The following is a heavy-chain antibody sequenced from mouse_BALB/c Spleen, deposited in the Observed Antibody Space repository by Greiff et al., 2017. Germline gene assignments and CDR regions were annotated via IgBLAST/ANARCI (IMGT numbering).Heavy chain of an antibody. J-gene: IGHJ3*01. CDR1: GFSLSTSGMG. CDR2: IYWDDDK. D-gene: IGHD1-1*01. V-gene: IGHV8-12*01. CDR3: ARRAGDYGSSPGWFAY. Sequence: ESGPGILQPSQTLSLTCSFSGFSLSTSGMGVSWIRQPSGKGLEWLAHIYWDDDKRYNPSLKSRLTISKDTSRNQVFLKITSVDTAVTATYYCARRAGDYGSSPGWFAYWGQGTLGTVSA.